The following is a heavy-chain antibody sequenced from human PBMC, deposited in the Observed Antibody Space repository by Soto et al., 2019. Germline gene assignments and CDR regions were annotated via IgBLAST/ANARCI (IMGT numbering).Heavy chain of an antibody. J-gene: IGHJ4*02. CDR2: IIPIFGTA. V-gene: IGHV1-69*01. Sequence: QVQLVQSGAEVKKPGSSVKVSCKASGGTFSSYAISWVRQAPGQGLEWMGGIIPIFGTANYAQKFQGRVTITADESTSTAYMELSSLRSEDTAVYYCASDTGKYQLLSEPAGYWGQGTLVTVSS. CDR3: ASDTGKYQLLSEPAGY. CDR1: GGTFSSYA. D-gene: IGHD2-2*01.